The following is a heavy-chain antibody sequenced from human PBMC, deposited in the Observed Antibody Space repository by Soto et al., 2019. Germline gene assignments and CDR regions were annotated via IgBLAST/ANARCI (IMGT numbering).Heavy chain of an antibody. CDR3: ARDPHGHYGRWETCDI. CDR2: IYYSGST. CDR1: GGSISSGAYY. Sequence: QVQLQESGPGLVKPSQTLSLTCTFFGGSISSGAYYWSWIRQHPGKGLEWIGYIYYSGSTYYNPSLKSRVTISVDTSKNQFSLKLSSVTAADTAVYYCARDPHGHYGRWETCDIWGQGTMVTVSS. D-gene: IGHD4-17*01. V-gene: IGHV4-31*03. J-gene: IGHJ3*02.